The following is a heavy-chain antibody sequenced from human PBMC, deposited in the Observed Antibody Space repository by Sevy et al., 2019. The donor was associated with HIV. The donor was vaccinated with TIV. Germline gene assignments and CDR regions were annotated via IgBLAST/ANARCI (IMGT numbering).Heavy chain of an antibody. D-gene: IGHD2-15*01. CDR1: GFTFSSYG. Sequence: GGSLRLSCAASGFTFSSYGMHWVRQAPGKGLEWVAVISYDGSNKYYADSVKGRFTISRDNSKNTRYLQMNSLRAEDTAVYYCAKAVLGYCSGGSCYHLRAYYYYGMDVWGQGTTVTVSS. CDR2: ISYDGSNK. CDR3: AKAVLGYCSGGSCYHLRAYYYYGMDV. J-gene: IGHJ6*02. V-gene: IGHV3-30*18.